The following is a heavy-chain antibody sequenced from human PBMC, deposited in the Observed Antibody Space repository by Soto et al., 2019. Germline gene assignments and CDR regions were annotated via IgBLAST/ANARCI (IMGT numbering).Heavy chain of an antibody. J-gene: IGHJ5*02. Sequence: TSETLSLTCTVSGGSISSYYWSWIRQPPGKGLEWIGYIYYSGSTNCNPSLKSRVTISVDTSKNQFSLKLSSVTAADTAVYYCARTYDSNGYQVWFDPWGQGTLVTVSS. CDR2: IYYSGST. D-gene: IGHD3-22*01. CDR3: ARTYDSNGYQVWFDP. V-gene: IGHV4-59*01. CDR1: GGSISSYY.